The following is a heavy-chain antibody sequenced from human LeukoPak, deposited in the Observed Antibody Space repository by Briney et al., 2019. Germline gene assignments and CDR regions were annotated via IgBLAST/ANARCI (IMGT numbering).Heavy chain of an antibody. V-gene: IGHV4-59*08. CDR1: GGSVSKYY. Sequence: SETLSLTCTVSGGSVSKYYWSWIRQPPGKGLEWIGYVYYTGSTNYNPSLKSRVTMFEDKSKNQFSLRLYSVTVADTAVYYCARHFAYSSSSYFDYWGQGSLVTVSS. CDR2: VYYTGST. J-gene: IGHJ4*02. CDR3: ARHFAYSSSSYFDY. D-gene: IGHD6-6*01.